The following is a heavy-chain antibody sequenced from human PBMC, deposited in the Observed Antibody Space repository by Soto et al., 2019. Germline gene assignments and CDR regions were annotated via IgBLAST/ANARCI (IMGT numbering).Heavy chain of an antibody. J-gene: IGHJ4*02. CDR2: IHDSGIT. CDR3: AREYAFSSDY. CDR1: GGSIRSYY. V-gene: IGHV4-59*01. Sequence: SXTLSLTCSVSGGSIRSYYWSWIRQPPGKGLEWIGYIHDSGITDYNPSLKSRATISIDTFRNQISLNLHSVTAADTAVYYCAREYAFSSDYWGQGTVVTVSS. D-gene: IGHD2-2*01.